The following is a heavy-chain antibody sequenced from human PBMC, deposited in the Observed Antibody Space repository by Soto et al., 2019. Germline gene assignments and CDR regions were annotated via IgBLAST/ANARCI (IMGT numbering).Heavy chain of an antibody. Sequence: GGSLRLSCAASGFTFSSYAMSWVRQAPGKGLEWVSAISGSGGSTYYADSVKGRFTISRDNSKNTLYLQMNSLRAEDMAVYYCAKDSHLKWLHTVAQSETDYYWGQGTLVTVSS. CDR2: ISGSGGST. CDR3: AKDSHLKWLHTVAQSETDYY. CDR1: GFTFSSYA. V-gene: IGHV3-23*01. D-gene: IGHD5-12*01. J-gene: IGHJ4*02.